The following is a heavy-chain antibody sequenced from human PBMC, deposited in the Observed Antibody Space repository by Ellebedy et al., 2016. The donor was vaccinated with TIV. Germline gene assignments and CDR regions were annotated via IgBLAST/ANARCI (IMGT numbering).Heavy chain of an antibody. CDR1: GFTFSAST. CDR2: IRRFSPSAV. D-gene: IGHD1-26*01. Sequence: GESLKISCAASGFTFSASTMNWVRQAPGKGLEWLSYIRRFSPSAVSYADSVKGRFTISTDSATNSLFLQMNSLRDEDTAVYYCARDRAYAFDVWGQGTMVTVSS. V-gene: IGHV3-48*02. CDR3: ARDRAYAFDV. J-gene: IGHJ3*01.